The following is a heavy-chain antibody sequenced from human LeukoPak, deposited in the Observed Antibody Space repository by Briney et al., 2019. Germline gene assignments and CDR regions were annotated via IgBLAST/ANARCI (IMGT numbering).Heavy chain of an antibody. J-gene: IGHJ4*02. CDR3: AKQAVAGRSWPSTDY. CDR2: ISSSSSYI. Sequence: GGSLRLSCAASGFTFSSYSMNWVRQAPGKGLEWVSSISSSSSYIYYADSVKGRFTISRDNAKNSLYLQMNSLRAEDTAVYYCAKQAVAGRSWPSTDYWGQGTLVTVSS. V-gene: IGHV3-21*01. D-gene: IGHD6-19*01. CDR1: GFTFSSYS.